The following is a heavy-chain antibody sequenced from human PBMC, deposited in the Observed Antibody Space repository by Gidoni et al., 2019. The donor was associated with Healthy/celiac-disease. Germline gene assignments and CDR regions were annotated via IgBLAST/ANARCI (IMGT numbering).Heavy chain of an antibody. CDR1: GGSVSSGSYY. V-gene: IGHV4-61*01. J-gene: IGHJ5*02. CDR3: AREAAVVPAASGFDP. CDR2: IYYSGST. D-gene: IGHD2-2*01. Sequence: QVQLQESGPGLVKPSETLSLTCTVSGGSVSSGSYYWSWIRQPPGKGLEWIGYIYYSGSTNYNPSLKSRVTISVDTSKNQFSLKLSSVTAADTAVYYCAREAAVVPAASGFDPWGQGTLVTVSS.